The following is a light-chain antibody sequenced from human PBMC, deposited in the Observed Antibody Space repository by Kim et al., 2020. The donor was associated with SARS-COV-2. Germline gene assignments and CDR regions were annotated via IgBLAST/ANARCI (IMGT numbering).Light chain of an antibody. Sequence: GSVTLPCGLSSGSVSTSYYPSWYQQTPGQAPRTLIYSTNTRSSGVPGRFSGSILGNKAALTITGAHADDESDYYCVLYMGSGIWVFGGGTKLTVL. J-gene: IGLJ3*02. CDR2: STN. CDR3: VLYMGSGIWV. V-gene: IGLV8-61*01. CDR1: SGSVSTSYY.